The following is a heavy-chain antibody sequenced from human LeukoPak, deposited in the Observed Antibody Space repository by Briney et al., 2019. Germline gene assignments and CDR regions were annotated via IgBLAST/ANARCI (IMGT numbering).Heavy chain of an antibody. V-gene: IGHV1-69*04. D-gene: IGHD3-10*01. CDR1: GGTFSSYA. J-gene: IGHJ5*02. CDR2: IIPILGIA. CDR3: ARDLGDEGWFDP. Sequence: ASVKVSCKASGGTFSSYAISWVRQAPGQGLEWMGRIIPILGIANYAQKFQGRVTITADKSTSTAYMELSSLRSEDTAVYYCARDLGDEGWFDPWGQGTLVTVSS.